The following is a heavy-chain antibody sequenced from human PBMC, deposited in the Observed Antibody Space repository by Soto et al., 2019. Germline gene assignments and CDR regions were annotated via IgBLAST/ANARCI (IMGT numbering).Heavy chain of an antibody. D-gene: IGHD6-13*01. CDR1: GFTFSSYG. CDR3: ARDYVAASTYYYYYMDV. Sequence: QVQLVESGGGVVQPGRSLRLSCAASGFTFSSYGMHWVRQAPGKGLEWVAVIWYDGSNKYYADSVKGRFTISRDNSKNTLYLQMNSLRAEDTAVYYCARDYVAASTYYYYYMDVWGKGTTVTVSS. J-gene: IGHJ6*03. CDR2: IWYDGSNK. V-gene: IGHV3-33*01.